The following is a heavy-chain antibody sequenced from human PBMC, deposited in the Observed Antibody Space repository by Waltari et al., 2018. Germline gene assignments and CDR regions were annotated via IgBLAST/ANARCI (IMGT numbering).Heavy chain of an antibody. CDR3: VSDRTKWF. V-gene: IGHV3-74*01. D-gene: IGHD3-22*01. J-gene: IGHJ4*02. CDR2: IIGDGTTT. Sequence: EVQVVESGGVLVPAGGSLTLSCAASGVRFSVFWTHWVRQAPGKGLVWVSRIIGDGTTTSYADSVKGRFTISRDNAKNMVYLQMNSLRVEDTAVYYCVSDRTKWFWGQGTLVTVSS. CDR1: GVRFSVFW.